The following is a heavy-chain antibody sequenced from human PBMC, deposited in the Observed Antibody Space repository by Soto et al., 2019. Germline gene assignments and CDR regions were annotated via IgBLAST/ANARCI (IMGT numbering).Heavy chain of an antibody. CDR1: GFTFSDNW. J-gene: IGHJ4*02. CDR2: ISGDASST. D-gene: IGHD3-16*01. V-gene: IGHV3-74*01. CDR3: TRGGTRTTYGGRVDS. Sequence: EVKVVESGGGLVQPGGSLRLSCAASGFTFSDNWMHWVRQPPGKGPVWVSRISGDASSTSYEASVKGRFTISRDSAKNTVYLQMDSLRVEDTAVYYCTRGGTRTTYGGRVDSWGQGTLVTVSS.